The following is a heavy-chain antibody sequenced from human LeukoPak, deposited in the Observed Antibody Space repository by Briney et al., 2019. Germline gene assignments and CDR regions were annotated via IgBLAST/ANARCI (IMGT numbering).Heavy chain of an antibody. CDR3: ARASGYYDSSGYHINYFDY. CDR1: GGSIGSSSYY. Sequence: PSETLSLTCTVSGGSIGSSSYYWGWIRQPPGKGLEWIGSIYYSGSTYYNPSLKSRVTISVDTSKNQFSLKLSSVTAADTAVYYCARASGYYDSSGYHINYFDYWGQGTLVTVSS. CDR2: IYYSGST. V-gene: IGHV4-39*01. J-gene: IGHJ4*02. D-gene: IGHD3-22*01.